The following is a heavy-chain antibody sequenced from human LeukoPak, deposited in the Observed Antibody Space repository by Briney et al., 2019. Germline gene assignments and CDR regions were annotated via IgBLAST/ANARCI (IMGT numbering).Heavy chain of an antibody. Sequence: KSGESLKISCKGSGYSFTSYWISWVRQMPGKGLEWMGIIYPGDSDTRYSPSFQGQVTISADKSISTAYLQWSSLKASDTAMYYCARVGIAARPGLPDGGDIWGQGTMVTVSS. V-gene: IGHV5-51*01. CDR1: GYSFTSYW. CDR2: IYPGDSDT. D-gene: IGHD6-6*01. CDR3: ARVGIAARPGLPDGGDI. J-gene: IGHJ3*02.